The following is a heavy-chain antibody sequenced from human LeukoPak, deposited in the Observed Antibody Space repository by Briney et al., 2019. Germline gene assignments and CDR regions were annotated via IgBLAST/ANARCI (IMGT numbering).Heavy chain of an antibody. V-gene: IGHV3-53*01. CDR2: IYSGGST. CDR3: ARLEFRYFDY. J-gene: IGHJ4*02. Sequence: GGSLRLSCAASGFTVSSNSTTWVRQAPGKGLEWVSVIYSGGSTYSADSVKGRFTISRDNSKNTLYLQMNSLRAEDTAVYYCARLEFRYFDYWGQGTLVTVSS. D-gene: IGHD3-3*01. CDR1: GFTVSSNS.